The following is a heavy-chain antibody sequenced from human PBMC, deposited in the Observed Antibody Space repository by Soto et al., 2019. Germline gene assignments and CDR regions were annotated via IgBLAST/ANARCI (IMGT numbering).Heavy chain of an antibody. Sequence: SVQVSCKASGGTFSSYAISWVRQAPGQGLEWMGGIIPIFGTANYAQKFQGRVTITADESTSTAYMELSSLRSEDTAVYYCARGVQAVAAPNYGMDVWGQGTAVTVSS. V-gene: IGHV1-69*13. J-gene: IGHJ6*02. CDR2: IIPIFGTA. D-gene: IGHD6-19*01. CDR3: ARGVQAVAAPNYGMDV. CDR1: GGTFSSYA.